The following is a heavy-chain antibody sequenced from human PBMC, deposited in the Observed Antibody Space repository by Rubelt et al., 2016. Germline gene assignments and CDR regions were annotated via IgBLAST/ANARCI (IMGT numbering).Heavy chain of an antibody. CDR1: GFTVSSNH. V-gene: IGHV3-66*04. CDR2: IYSGGST. D-gene: IGHD5-18*01. J-gene: IGHJ4*01. Sequence: CGGGLVQPGGSLRLSCAASGFTVSSNHMSWVRQAPGKGLEWVSLIYSGGSTYYADSVKGRFTISRDNSKNTVYLQMNSLRAEDTAVYYCARLAPGNSYGPFDYWGHGTLVTVCS. CDR3: ARLAPGNSYGPFDY.